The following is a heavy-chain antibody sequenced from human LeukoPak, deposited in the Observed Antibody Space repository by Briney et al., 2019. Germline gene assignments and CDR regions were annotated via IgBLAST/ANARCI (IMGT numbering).Heavy chain of an antibody. CDR3: ARARGGIAAAGTLALVRYFDY. CDR2: INPNSGGT. J-gene: IGHJ4*02. CDR1: GYTFTGYY. Sequence: GASVKVSCKASGYTFTGYYMHWVRQAPGQGLEWMGWINPNSGGTNYAQKFQGRVTMTRDTSISTAYMELSRLRSDDTAVYYCARARGGIAAAGTLALVRYFDYWGQGTLVTVSS. D-gene: IGHD6-13*01. V-gene: IGHV1-2*02.